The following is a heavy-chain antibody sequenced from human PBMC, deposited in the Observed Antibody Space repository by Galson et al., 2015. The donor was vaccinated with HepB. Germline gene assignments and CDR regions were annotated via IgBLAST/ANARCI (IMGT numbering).Heavy chain of an antibody. Sequence: QSGAEVKKPGESLRISCKGSGYSFTSYWISWVRQMPGKGLEWMGRIDPSDSYTNYSPSFQGHVTISADKSISTAYLQWSSLKASDTAMYYCASGGITIFGVAPNPYYYGMDVWGQGTTVTVSS. D-gene: IGHD3-3*01. CDR3: ASGGITIFGVAPNPYYYGMDV. V-gene: IGHV5-10-1*01. CDR1: GYSFTSYW. J-gene: IGHJ6*02. CDR2: IDPSDSYT.